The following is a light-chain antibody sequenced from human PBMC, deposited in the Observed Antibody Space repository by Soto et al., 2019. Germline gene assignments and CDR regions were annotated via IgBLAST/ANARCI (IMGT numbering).Light chain of an antibody. V-gene: IGKV1-39*01. J-gene: IGKJ4*01. CDR3: QQSYKNPHT. CDR2: VAS. CDR1: QRIRTD. Sequence: IQMTQSPSSLSASVGERVTITCRASQRIRTDLNWYQQRPGKAPKVLIYVASTLQSGVPSRFSGSASGTDFNPTITSLQPEDFALYYCQQSYKNPHTFGGGTRVELK.